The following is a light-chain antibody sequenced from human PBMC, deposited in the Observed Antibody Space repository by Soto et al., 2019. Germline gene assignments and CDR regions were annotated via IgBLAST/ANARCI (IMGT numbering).Light chain of an antibody. J-gene: IGKJ1*01. Sequence: EIVMTQSPATLSVSPGERATLSCRASQSVSSNLAWYQQKPGQAPRLLIYGAFTRATGIPARFSGSGSGTEFALTISSLQSEDFAVYYCQQYNNSPPWTFGQGTKVEI. CDR2: GAF. CDR1: QSVSSN. V-gene: IGKV3-15*01. CDR3: QQYNNSPPWT.